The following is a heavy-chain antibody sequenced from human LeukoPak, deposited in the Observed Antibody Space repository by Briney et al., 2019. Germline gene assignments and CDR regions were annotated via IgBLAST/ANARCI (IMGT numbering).Heavy chain of an antibody. Sequence: ASVKVSCRASGYTFTSYDINWVRQATGQGLEWMGWMNPNSGNTGYAQKFQGRVTMTRNTSISTAYMELSSLRSEDTAVYYCARVNYGDYVEGWFDPWGQGTLVTVSS. CDR3: ARVNYGDYVEGWFDP. CDR1: GYTFTSYD. J-gene: IGHJ5*02. V-gene: IGHV1-8*01. CDR2: MNPNSGNT. D-gene: IGHD4-17*01.